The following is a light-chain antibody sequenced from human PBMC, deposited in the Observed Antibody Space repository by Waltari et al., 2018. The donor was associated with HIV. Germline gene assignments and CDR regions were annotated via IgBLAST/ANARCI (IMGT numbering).Light chain of an antibody. Sequence: QTVVTQEPSFSVSPGGTVTLTCGLSSGSVSTSYHPTWHQQTPGHAPRTLIYNTNTRSAGVPDRFSGSILGNKAALTITGAQADDECDYYCMVYMGSGIWVFGGGTKVTVL. V-gene: IGLV8-61*01. J-gene: IGLJ3*02. CDR2: NTN. CDR3: MVYMGSGIWV. CDR1: SGSVSTSYH.